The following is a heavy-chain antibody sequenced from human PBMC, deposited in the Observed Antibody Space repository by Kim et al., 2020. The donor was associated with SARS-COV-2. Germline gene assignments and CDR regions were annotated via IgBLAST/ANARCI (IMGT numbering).Heavy chain of an antibody. CDR3: VIGAITATGTGN. Sequence: ASVKVSCKASGYSFTTYGMNWVCQAPGQRLEWMGWINPGNGDTAYSQKFQGRVTMTRDTSANTVYMELSSLRSEDTAVYYCVIGAITATGTGNWGQGTLITVSS. CDR2: INPGNGDT. J-gene: IGHJ4*02. CDR1: GYSFTTYG. V-gene: IGHV1-3*01. D-gene: IGHD6-13*01.